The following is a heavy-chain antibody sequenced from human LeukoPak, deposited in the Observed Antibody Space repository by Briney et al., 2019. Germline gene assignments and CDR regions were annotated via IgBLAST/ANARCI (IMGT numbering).Heavy chain of an antibody. Sequence: GGSLRLSCAASGLTFSSYEMNWVRQAPGKGLEWVSYISSSGSTIYYADSVKGRFTISRDNAKNSLYLQMNSLRAEDTAVYYCAELGITMIGGVWGKGTTVAISS. J-gene: IGHJ6*04. V-gene: IGHV3-48*03. D-gene: IGHD3-10*02. CDR3: AELGITMIGGV. CDR1: GLTFSSYE. CDR2: ISSSGSTI.